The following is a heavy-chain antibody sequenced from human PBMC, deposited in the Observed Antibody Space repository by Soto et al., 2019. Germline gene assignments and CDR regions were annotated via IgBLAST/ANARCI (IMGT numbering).Heavy chain of an antibody. CDR3: ARYCSSTSCYIFDY. V-gene: IGHV3-21*01. Sequence: GGSLRLSCAASGFTFSSYSMNWVRQAPGKGLEWVSSISSSSSYIYYADSVKGRFTISGDNAKNSLYLQMNSLRAEDTAVYYCARYCSSTSCYIFDYWGQGTLVTVSS. CDR2: ISSSSSYI. D-gene: IGHD2-2*02. J-gene: IGHJ4*02. CDR1: GFTFSSYS.